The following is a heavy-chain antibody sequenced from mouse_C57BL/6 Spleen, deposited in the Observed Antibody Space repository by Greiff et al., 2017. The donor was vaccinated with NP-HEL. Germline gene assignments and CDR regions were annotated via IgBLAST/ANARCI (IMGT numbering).Heavy chain of an antibody. CDR2: FYPGSGSI. J-gene: IGHJ3*01. V-gene: IGHV1-62-2*01. D-gene: IGHD4-1*01. Sequence: QVQLQQSGAELVNPGASVKLSCTASGYTFTEYTIHWVKQRSGQGLEWIGWFYPGSGSIKYNEKFKDKATLTADKSSSPVYMELSRLTSEDSAVYVRARHESNWAFAYWGQGTLVTVSA. CDR3: ARHESNWAFAY. CDR1: GYTFTEYT.